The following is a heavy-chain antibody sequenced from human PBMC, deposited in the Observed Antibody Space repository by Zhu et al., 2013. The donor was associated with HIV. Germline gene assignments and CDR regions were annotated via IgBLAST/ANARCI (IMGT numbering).Heavy chain of an antibody. CDR3: TGRMFSGSYGGLGS. J-gene: IGHJ5*02. CDR2: IYQSGST. V-gene: IGHV4-4*02. Sequence: QVQLQESGPGLVKPSGTLSLTCAVSGGSINSDWWWTWVRQPPGKGLEWIGEIYQSGSTAYIPSLKGRLTISLDKSKNQFSLNLRSVTAADTAKYYCTGRMFSGSYGGLGSWGQGILITVSS. D-gene: IGHD3-10*01. CDR1: GGSINSDWW.